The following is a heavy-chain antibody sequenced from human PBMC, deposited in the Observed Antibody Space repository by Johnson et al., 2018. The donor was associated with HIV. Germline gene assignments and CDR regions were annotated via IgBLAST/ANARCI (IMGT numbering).Heavy chain of an antibody. CDR2: ISYDGSNK. CDR1: GFSFGDYA. D-gene: IGHD6-6*01. Sequence: QVQLVESGGDLVQPGRSLRLSCAASGFSFGDYAMHWVRQGPGKGLEWVAVISYDGSNKYNADSVKGRFTISRDNSKNTLYLQMNSLRAEDTAVYYCATDEYTNSLGVWGQGTMVTVSS. CDR3: ATDEYTNSLGV. V-gene: IGHV3-30*03. J-gene: IGHJ3*01.